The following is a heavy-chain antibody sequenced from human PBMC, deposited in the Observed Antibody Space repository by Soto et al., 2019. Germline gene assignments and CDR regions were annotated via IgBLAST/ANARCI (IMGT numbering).Heavy chain of an antibody. CDR2: ISEDGTKT. J-gene: IGHJ1*01. V-gene: IGHV3-30-3*01. Sequence: QVQLVESGGGVLQPGRSQRVSCEASGLTFSTYAMHWVRQAPGKGLDWVATISEDGTKTYYADSVKGRFTISRDDSKNTQYLQMDSLRAEDTAVYYCAGHEGERCYFHWGQGTLVSVSS. D-gene: IGHD2-21*01. CDR3: AGHEGERCYFH. CDR1: GLTFSTYA.